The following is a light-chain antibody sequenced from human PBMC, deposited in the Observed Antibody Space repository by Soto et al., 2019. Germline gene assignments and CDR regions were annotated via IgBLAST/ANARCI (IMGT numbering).Light chain of an antibody. Sequence: DIQMTQSPSSLSASVGDRVTITCRASQSIRRYLNWYQQKPGKAPKLLIYATSTLQSGVPSRFSGSGSGTDFTLTISSLQPEDIATYYCQQSYSTPRTFGQGTKVDIK. J-gene: IGKJ1*01. CDR1: QSIRRY. V-gene: IGKV1-39*01. CDR3: QQSYSTPRT. CDR2: ATS.